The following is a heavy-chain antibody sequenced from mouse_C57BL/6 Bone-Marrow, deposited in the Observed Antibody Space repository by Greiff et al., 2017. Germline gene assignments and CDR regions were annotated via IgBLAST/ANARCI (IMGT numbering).Heavy chain of an antibody. D-gene: IGHD2-10*01. V-gene: IGHV5-6*01. CDR1: GFTFSSYG. CDR3: ARWGDNLLWDYAMDY. Sequence: EVQLVESGGDLVKPGGSLKLSCAASGFTFSSYGMSWVRQTPDKRLEWVATISSGGSYTYYPDSVKGRFTISRDNAKHTLYLQMSSLKSEDTAMYYCARWGDNLLWDYAMDYWGQGTSDTVSS. J-gene: IGHJ4*01. CDR2: ISSGGSYT.